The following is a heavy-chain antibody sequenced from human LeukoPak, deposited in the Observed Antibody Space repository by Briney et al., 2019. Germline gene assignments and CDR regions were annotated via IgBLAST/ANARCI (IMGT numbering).Heavy chain of an antibody. CDR3: ARDYKYAFDN. CDR2: IGIDSGNT. Sequence: RLGGSLRLSCAASGFRFSDYSMNWVRQAPGKGLEWISYIGIDSGNTNYADSVKGRITISGDKAKNSLYLQMNSLRVEDTAVYYCARDYKYAFDNWGQGTLVTVSS. V-gene: IGHV3-48*01. J-gene: IGHJ4*02. CDR1: GFRFSDYS. D-gene: IGHD5-24*01.